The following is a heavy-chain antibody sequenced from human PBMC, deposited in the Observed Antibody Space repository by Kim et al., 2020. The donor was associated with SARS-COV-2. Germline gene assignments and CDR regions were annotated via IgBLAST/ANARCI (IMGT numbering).Heavy chain of an antibody. Sequence: TGYARKFQGRVTMTRNTSISTAYMELSSLRSEDTAVYYCARLCGGFGSCPWGQGTLVTVSS. D-gene: IGHD1-26*01. CDR2: T. CDR3: ARLCGGFGSCP. J-gene: IGHJ5*02. V-gene: IGHV1-8*01.